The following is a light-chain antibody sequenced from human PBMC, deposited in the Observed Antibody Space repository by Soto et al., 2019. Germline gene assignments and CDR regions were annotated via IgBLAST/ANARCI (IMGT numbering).Light chain of an antibody. Sequence: DIQMTQSPSTLSASVGDRITITCRASQSVSSWLAWYQQKPGKAPKLLIFDASSLQSGVPSRFSGSGSGTEFTLTISSLQPDHFATYYCQQYHSYRTFGQGTKVEIK. CDR1: QSVSSW. V-gene: IGKV1-5*01. CDR2: DAS. J-gene: IGKJ1*01. CDR3: QQYHSYRT.